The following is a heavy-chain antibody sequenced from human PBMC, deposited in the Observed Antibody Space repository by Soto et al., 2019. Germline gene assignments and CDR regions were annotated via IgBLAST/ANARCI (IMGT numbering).Heavy chain of an antibody. V-gene: IGHV3-23*01. D-gene: IGHD1-26*01. Sequence: GGSLRLSCAASGFTFSSYAMSWVRQAPGKGLEWVSAISGSGGSTYYADSVKGRFTISRDNSKNTLYLQMNSLRAEDTSVYCCAASSGCCYYFDYWGQGTLVTVSS. CDR1: GFTFSSYA. J-gene: IGHJ4*02. CDR2: ISGSGGST. CDR3: AASSGCCYYFDY.